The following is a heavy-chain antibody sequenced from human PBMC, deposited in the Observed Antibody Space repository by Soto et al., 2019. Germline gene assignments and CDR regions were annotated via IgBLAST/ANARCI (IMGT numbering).Heavy chain of an antibody. J-gene: IGHJ4*02. CDR3: TTGYGSPGWDGY. V-gene: IGHV3-15*07. CDR1: GFTFSNTW. D-gene: IGHD5-18*01. Sequence: EVQLVESGGDLVKPGGSLRLSCAASGFTFSNTWMNWVRQAPGKGLEWGGLIKNKIAGGTTDYAAPVKGRFTISRDDSKNMLYLQMNSLKTEDTAVYYCTTGYGSPGWDGYWGQGTLVTVSS. CDR2: IKNKIAGGTT.